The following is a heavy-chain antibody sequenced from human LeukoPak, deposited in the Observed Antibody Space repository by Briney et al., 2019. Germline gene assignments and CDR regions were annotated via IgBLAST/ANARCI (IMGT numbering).Heavy chain of an antibody. CDR1: GGSFSGYY. J-gene: IGHJ4*02. D-gene: IGHD6-13*01. Sequence: SETLSLTCAVYGGSFSGYYWSWIRQPPGKGLEWIGEINHSGSTNYNPSLKSRVTISVDTSKNQFSLKLSSVTAADTAVYYCARKHSSSWYVDYWGQGTLVTVSS. CDR2: INHSGST. CDR3: ARKHSSSWYVDY. V-gene: IGHV4-34*01.